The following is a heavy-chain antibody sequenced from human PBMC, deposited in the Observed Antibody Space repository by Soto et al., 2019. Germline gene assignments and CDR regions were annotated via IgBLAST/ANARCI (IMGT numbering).Heavy chain of an antibody. CDR3: AHSSSRWPLGY. J-gene: IGHJ4*02. CDR2: VYWDDDK. V-gene: IGHV2-5*02. D-gene: IGHD4-17*01. Sequence: QITLKESGPPLVKPTQTLTLTCTFSGFSLSTSGVGVVWLRQPPGKALEWLALVYWDDDKRYSPSLKSRLTITQDTSKNPVVLTMNNMDHVDTATYYCAHSSSRWPLGYWGQGALVTVSS. CDR1: GFSLSTSGVG.